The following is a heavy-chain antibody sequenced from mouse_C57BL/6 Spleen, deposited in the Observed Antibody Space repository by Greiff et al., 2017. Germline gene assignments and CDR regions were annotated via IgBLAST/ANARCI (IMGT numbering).Heavy chain of an antibody. CDR2: IDPSDSYT. CDR3: ARSRAFNWLDY. Sequence: QVQLKQPGAELVMPGASVKLSCKASGYTFTSYWMHWVKQRPGQGLEWIGEIDPSDSYTNYNQKFKGKSTVTVDKSSSTAYMQRSSLTSEDSAVYYCARSRAFNWLDYWGQGTTLTVSS. J-gene: IGHJ2*01. D-gene: IGHD4-1*01. CDR1: GYTFTSYW. V-gene: IGHV1-69*01.